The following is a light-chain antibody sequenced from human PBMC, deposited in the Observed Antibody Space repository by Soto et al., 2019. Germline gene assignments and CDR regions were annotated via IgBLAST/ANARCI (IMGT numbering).Light chain of an antibody. CDR1: SSDIGSNY. Sequence: QSVLNQPPSASGTPGQSVTISCSGSSSDIGSNYVCWYQQLPGAAPKLLISRDDQRPSGVPDRFSASKSGTSASLAISGLRPEDEADYYCAVWDDSLRGVFGGGTKLTVL. CDR2: RDD. CDR3: AVWDDSLRGV. V-gene: IGLV1-47*01. J-gene: IGLJ3*02.